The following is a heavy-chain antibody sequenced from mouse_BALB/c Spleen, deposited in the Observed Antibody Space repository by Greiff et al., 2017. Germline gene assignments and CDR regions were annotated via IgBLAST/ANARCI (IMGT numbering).Heavy chain of an antibody. V-gene: IGHV2-6-7*01. CDR3: ARDHGRMGFLYAMDY. Sequence: QVQLKESGPGLVAPSQSLSITCTVSGFSLTGYGVNWVRQPPGKGLEWLGMIWGDGSTDYNSALKSRLSISKDNSKSQVFLKMNSLQTDDTARYYCARDHGRMGFLYAMDYWGQGTSVTVSS. D-gene: IGHD2-10*02. J-gene: IGHJ4*01. CDR1: GFSLTGYG. CDR2: IWGDGST.